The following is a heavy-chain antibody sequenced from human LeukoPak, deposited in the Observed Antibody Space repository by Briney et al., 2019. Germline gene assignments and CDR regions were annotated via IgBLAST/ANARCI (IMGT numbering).Heavy chain of an antibody. CDR2: ISYDGSNK. V-gene: IGHV3-30-3*01. J-gene: IGHJ4*02. CDR1: GFTFSSYA. Sequence: GRSLRLSCAASGFTFSSYAMHWVRQAPGKGLEWVAVISYDGSNKYYADSVKGRFTISRDNSKNTLYLQMNSLRAEDTAVYYCARGHGSSGWYTHFDYWGQGTLVTVSS. CDR3: ARGHGSSGWYTHFDY. D-gene: IGHD6-19*01.